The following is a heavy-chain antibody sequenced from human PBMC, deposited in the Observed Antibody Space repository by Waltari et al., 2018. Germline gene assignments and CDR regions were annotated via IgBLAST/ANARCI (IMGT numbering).Heavy chain of an antibody. CDR1: GGTFSSYA. Sequence: QVQLVQSGAEVKKPGSSVKVSCKASGGTFSSYAISWVRQAPGQGLEWMGRIIPILGIANYAQKVQGRVTMTADKSTSTAYMELSSLRSEDTAVYYCARCTVTTSFGWFDPWGQGTLVTVSS. CDR3: ARCTVTTSFGWFDP. J-gene: IGHJ5*02. CDR2: IIPILGIA. D-gene: IGHD4-4*01. V-gene: IGHV1-69*09.